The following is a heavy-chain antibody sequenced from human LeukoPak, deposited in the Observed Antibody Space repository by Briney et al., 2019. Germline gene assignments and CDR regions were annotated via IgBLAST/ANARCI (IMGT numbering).Heavy chain of an antibody. Sequence: SVKVSCKVSGYTLTELSMHWVRQAPGQGLEWMGGIIPIFGTANYAQKFQGRVTITADESTSTAYMELSSLRSEDTAVYYCARGSGSLLSFDYWGQGTLVTVSS. D-gene: IGHD2/OR15-2a*01. CDR2: IIPIFGTA. J-gene: IGHJ4*02. CDR3: ARGSGSLLSFDY. V-gene: IGHV1-69*13. CDR1: GYTLTELS.